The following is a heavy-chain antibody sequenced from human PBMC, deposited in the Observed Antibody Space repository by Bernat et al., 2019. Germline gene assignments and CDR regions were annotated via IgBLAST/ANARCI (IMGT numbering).Heavy chain of an antibody. V-gene: IGHV3-30*18. Sequence: QVQLVESGGGVVQPGRSLRLSCVASGFTFSRYGMHWVRQAPGKGLEWVTVISYDGSNKYYADSVKGRFTISRDNSKNTLYLQMNSLRAEDTAVYYCAKDEGYCSGGSCYPPLSRAGTDYWGQGTLVTVSS. CDR2: ISYDGSNK. CDR1: GFTFSRYG. D-gene: IGHD2-15*01. CDR3: AKDEGYCSGGSCYPPLSRAGTDY. J-gene: IGHJ4*02.